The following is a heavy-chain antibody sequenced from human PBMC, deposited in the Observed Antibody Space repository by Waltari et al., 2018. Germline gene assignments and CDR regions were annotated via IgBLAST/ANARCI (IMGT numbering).Heavy chain of an antibody. CDR3: AGGSYGDSVWPGVSRY. CDR2: YIPILGLP. Sequence: QVQLVQSGAEMKKPGSSVKVSCRASGGIFSDYSITWVRQAPGLGLEWMGGYIPILGLPHYTQKFQGRVTFTVDKSTSTAYMEMSSLRDEDTAVYYCAGGSYGDSVWPGVSRYWGQGSLVTVSS. D-gene: IGHD3-16*01. CDR1: GGIFSDYS. V-gene: IGHV1-69*10. J-gene: IGHJ4*02.